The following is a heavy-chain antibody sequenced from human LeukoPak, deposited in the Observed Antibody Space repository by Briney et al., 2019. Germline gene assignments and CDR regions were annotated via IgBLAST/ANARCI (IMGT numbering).Heavy chain of an antibody. CDR1: GGSISSYY. J-gene: IGHJ4*02. CDR2: IYYSGST. CDR3: ARGGIAAAHPFDY. D-gene: IGHD6-13*01. V-gene: IGHV4-59*01. Sequence: SETLSLTCTVSGGSISSYYWSWIRQPPGKGLEWIGYIYYSGSTNYNPSLKSRVTISVDTSKNQFSLKLSSVTAADTAVYYCARGGIAAAHPFDYWGQGTQVTVSS.